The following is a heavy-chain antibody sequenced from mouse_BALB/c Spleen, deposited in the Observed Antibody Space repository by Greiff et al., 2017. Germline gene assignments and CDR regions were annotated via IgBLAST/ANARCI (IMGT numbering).Heavy chain of an antibody. CDR2: IYPGDGDT. V-gene: IGHV1-80*01. J-gene: IGHJ3*01. D-gene: IGHD5-1-1*01. Sequence: QVQLKQSGAELVRPGSSVKISCKASGYAFSSYWMNWVKQRPGQGLEWIGQIYPGDGDTNYNGKFKGKATLTADKSSSTAYMQLSSLTSEDSAVYFCASKYWFAYWGQGTLVTVSA. CDR1: GYAFSSYW. CDR3: ASKYWFAY.